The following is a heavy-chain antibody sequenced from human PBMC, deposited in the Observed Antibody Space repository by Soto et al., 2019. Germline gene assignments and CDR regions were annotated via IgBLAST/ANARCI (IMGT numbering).Heavy chain of an antibody. CDR2: IWYDGSNK. J-gene: IGHJ3*02. V-gene: IGHV3-33*01. CDR1: GFTFSSYG. CDR3: ARVPAGDAFDI. Sequence: AVGSLRLSCAASGFTFSSYGMHWVRQAPGKGLEWVAVIWYDGSNKYYADSVKGRFTISRDNSKNTLYLQMNSLRAEDTAVYYCARVPAGDAFDIWGQGTMVTVSS.